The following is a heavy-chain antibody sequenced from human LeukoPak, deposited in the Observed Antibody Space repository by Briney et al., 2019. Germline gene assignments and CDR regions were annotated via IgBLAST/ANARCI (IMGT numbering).Heavy chain of an antibody. Sequence: PSETLSLTCTVSGGSISSYYWSWIRQPPGKGLEWIGYIYYSGSTNYNPSLKSRVTISVDTSKNQFSLKLSSVTAADTAVYYCARSHSSSWYYFDYWGQGTLVTVSS. CDR1: GGSISSYY. CDR2: IYYSGST. J-gene: IGHJ4*02. CDR3: ARSHSSSWYYFDY. V-gene: IGHV4-59*01. D-gene: IGHD6-13*01.